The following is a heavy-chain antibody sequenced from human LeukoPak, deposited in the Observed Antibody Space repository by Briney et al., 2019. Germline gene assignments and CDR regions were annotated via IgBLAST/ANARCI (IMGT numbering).Heavy chain of an antibody. CDR3: AKSCGGSCYSDFDY. Sequence: PGGSLRLSCAASGFTFSSYAMHWVRQAPGKGLEWVAVISYDGSNKYYADSVKGRFTISRDNSKNTLYLQMNSLRAEDTAVYYCAKSCGGSCYSDFDYWGQGTLVTVSS. CDR2: ISYDGSNK. J-gene: IGHJ4*02. D-gene: IGHD2-15*01. V-gene: IGHV3-30-3*02. CDR1: GFTFSSYA.